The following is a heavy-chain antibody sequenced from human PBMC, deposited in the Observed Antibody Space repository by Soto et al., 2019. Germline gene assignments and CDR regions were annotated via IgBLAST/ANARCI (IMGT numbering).Heavy chain of an antibody. J-gene: IGHJ5*02. CDR1: GFTFSSYA. CDR3: AKQGDIVVVVAAHLPA. Sequence: EVQLLESGGGLVQPGGSLRLSCAASGFTFSSYAMSWVRQAAGKGLEWVSAISGSGGSTYYADSVKGRFTISRDNSKNTLYLQMNSLRAEDTAVYYCAKQGDIVVVVAAHLPAWGQGTLVTVSS. D-gene: IGHD2-15*01. CDR2: ISGSGGST. V-gene: IGHV3-23*01.